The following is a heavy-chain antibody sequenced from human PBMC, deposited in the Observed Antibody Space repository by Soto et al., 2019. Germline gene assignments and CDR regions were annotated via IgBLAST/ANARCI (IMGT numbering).Heavy chain of an antibody. J-gene: IGHJ4*02. CDR3: AKASDSGGYYYGPDY. CDR2: VSGSGGGT. CDR1: GFTFSSYV. Sequence: HPGGSLRLSCAASGFTFSSYVMSWVRQAPGKGLEWVSAVSGSGGGTYYADSVKGRFTISRDNSKDTLNLQMNSLRAEDTAVYYCAKASDSGGYYYGPDYWGQGTLVTVSS. D-gene: IGHD3-22*01. V-gene: IGHV3-23*01.